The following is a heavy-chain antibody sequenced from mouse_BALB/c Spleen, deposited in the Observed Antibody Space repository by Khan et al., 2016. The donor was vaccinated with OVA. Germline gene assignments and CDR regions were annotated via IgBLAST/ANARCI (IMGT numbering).Heavy chain of an antibody. V-gene: IGHV3-2*02. Sequence: EVQLQESGPGLVKPSQSLSLTCTVTGYSITSDYAWNWVRQFPGNKLEWMGFISYSGNTKYNPSLKSRISMTRDTSKNQFFLQLNSVTPEDTATYYCARVFGGYFDYWGQGTTLIVSS. CDR2: ISYSGNT. J-gene: IGHJ2*01. CDR3: ARVFGGYFDY. CDR1: GYSITSDYA.